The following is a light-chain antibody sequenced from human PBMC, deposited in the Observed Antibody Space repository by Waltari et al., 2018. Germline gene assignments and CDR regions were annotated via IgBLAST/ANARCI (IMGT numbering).Light chain of an antibody. J-gene: IGKJ3*01. CDR1: QSVSSY. CDR3: QQRSNWRFT. V-gene: IGKV3-11*01. CDR2: DAS. Sequence: EIVLTQSPATLSLSPGERATLSCRASQSVSSYLAWYQQKPGQAPRLLIYDASNRATGISARFSGSGSGTDFTLTISSLEPEDFAVYYCQQRSNWRFTFGPGTKVEIK.